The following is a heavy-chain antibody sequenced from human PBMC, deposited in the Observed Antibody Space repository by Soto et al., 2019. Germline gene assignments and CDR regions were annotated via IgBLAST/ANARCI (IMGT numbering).Heavy chain of an antibody. CDR1: GFTFSSYE. V-gene: IGHV3-48*03. CDR2: ISSSGSTI. J-gene: IGHJ5*02. Sequence: HPGGSLRLSCAASGFTFSSYEMNWVRRAPGKGLEWVSYISSSGSTIYYADSVKGRFTISRDNAKNSLYLQMNSLRAEDTAVYYCARVSLPYYDSSGPSWFDPWGQGTLVTVSS. D-gene: IGHD3-22*01. CDR3: ARVSLPYYDSSGPSWFDP.